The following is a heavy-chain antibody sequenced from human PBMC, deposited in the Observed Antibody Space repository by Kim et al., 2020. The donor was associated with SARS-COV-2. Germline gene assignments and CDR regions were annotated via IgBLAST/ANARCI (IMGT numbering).Heavy chain of an antibody. Sequence: GGSLRLSCAASGFTFSSYAMHWVRQAPGKGLEWVAVISYDGSNKYYADSVKGRFTISRDNSKNTLYLQMNSLRAEDTAVYYCAREKQWLVLRWFDPWGQGTLVTVSS. D-gene: IGHD6-19*01. CDR3: AREKQWLVLRWFDP. CDR2: ISYDGSNK. J-gene: IGHJ5*02. V-gene: IGHV3-30*04. CDR1: GFTFSSYA.